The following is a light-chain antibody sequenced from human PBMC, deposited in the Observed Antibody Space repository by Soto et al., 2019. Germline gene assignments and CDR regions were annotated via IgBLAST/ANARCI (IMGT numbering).Light chain of an antibody. J-gene: IGKJ4*01. CDR1: QGVSRW. CDR2: TAS. Sequence: DIQLTQSPSSVPASIGDRVTMTCRASQGVSRWLAWYQQKPGRAPKLLICTASRLQSGVPSRFSASGSGTDFILTISSLQPEDFATYYCQQANTFPLTFGGGTKVDIK. CDR3: QQANTFPLT. V-gene: IGKV1-12*01.